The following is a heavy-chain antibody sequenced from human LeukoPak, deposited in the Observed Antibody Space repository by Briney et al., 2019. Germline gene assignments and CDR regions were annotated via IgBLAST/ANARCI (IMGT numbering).Heavy chain of an antibody. CDR2: ISYDGSDK. D-gene: IGHD6-19*01. CDR3: AKDLSSGWALDY. V-gene: IGHV3-30*18. CDR1: GFTFSSSG. J-gene: IGHJ4*02. Sequence: GGFLRLSCAASGFTFSSSGMHWVRQAPGKGLEWVAVISYDGSDKYYADSVKGRFTSSRDNSKNTLYLQMNSLRAEDTAVYYCAKDLSSGWALDYWGQGTLVTVSS.